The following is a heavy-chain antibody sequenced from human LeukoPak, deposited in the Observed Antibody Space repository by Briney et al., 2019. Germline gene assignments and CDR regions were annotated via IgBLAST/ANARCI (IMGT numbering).Heavy chain of an antibody. J-gene: IGHJ5*02. CDR3: ARDPRNVGLAP. Sequence: GGSLRLSCATSGFNFDRYTIHWVRQAPGKGLEWVSLAGWAGGTTFYSDSVRGRFTISRDNVKNTLYLQMNSLRVEDTAVYYCARDPRNVGLAPWGQGTLVTVSS. D-gene: IGHD2-15*01. CDR1: GFNFDRYT. V-gene: IGHV3-43*01. CDR2: AGWAGGTT.